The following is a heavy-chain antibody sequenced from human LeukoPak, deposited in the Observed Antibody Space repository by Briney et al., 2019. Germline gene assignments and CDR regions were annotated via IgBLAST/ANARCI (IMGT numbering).Heavy chain of an antibody. CDR1: GFTVSSNY. J-gene: IGHJ4*02. Sequence: PGGSLRLSCAASGFTVSSNYMSWVRQAPGKGLEWVSYISSSGSTISYADSARGRFTISRDNAQNSLYLQMHSLRAEDTAVFYCARLTLSGSYLNSFDYWGQGTLVTVSS. D-gene: IGHD3-10*01. CDR3: ARLTLSGSYLNSFDY. CDR2: ISSSGSTI. V-gene: IGHV3-11*01.